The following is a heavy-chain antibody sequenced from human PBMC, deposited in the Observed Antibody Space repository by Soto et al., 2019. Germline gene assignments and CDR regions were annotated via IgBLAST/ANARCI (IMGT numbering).Heavy chain of an antibody. Sequence: QVQLQESGPGLVKPSETLSLTRTVSGASISSSYWSWIRQSPGKGLEWIGYAYYSGSTNYNPSLKSRVTISVDTSKNQFSLKLSSVTAADTAVYYCARGYYDSSGQSNTFDIWGQGTMVTVSS. CDR3: ARGYYDSSGQSNTFDI. D-gene: IGHD3-22*01. J-gene: IGHJ3*02. V-gene: IGHV4-59*01. CDR2: AYYSGST. CDR1: GASISSSY.